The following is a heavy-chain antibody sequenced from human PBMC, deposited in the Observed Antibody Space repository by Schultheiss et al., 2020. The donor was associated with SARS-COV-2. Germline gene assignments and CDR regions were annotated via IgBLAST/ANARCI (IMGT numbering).Heavy chain of an antibody. D-gene: IGHD2-2*01. V-gene: IGHV3-74*01. CDR2: INSDGSST. CDR1: GFTFSSYA. J-gene: IGHJ4*02. CDR3: ARGPLGYCSSTSCSADF. Sequence: GGSLRLSCAASGFTFSSYAMSWVRQAPGKGLVWVSRINSDGSSTSYADSVKGRFTISRDNAKNTLYLQMNSLRAEDTAVYYCARGPLGYCSSTSCSADFWGQGTLVTVSS.